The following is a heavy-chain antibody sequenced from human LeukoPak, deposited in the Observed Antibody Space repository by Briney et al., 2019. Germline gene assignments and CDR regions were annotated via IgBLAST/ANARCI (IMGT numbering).Heavy chain of an antibody. J-gene: IGHJ4*02. D-gene: IGHD4/OR15-4a*01. CDR3: TTPTI. CDR1: GFTFSNAW. V-gene: IGHV3-15*01. Sequence: GGSLRLSCAASGFTFSNAWMSWVRQAPGKGLEWVGRIKSKIDGGTTDYAAPVKGRFTISRDDSKNTLYQQMSSLKTEDTAVYYCTTPTIWGQGTLVTVSS. CDR2: IKSKIDGGTT.